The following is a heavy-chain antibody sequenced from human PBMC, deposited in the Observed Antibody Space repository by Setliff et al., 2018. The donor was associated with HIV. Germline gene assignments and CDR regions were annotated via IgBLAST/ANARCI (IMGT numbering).Heavy chain of an antibody. D-gene: IGHD3-10*01. CDR1: GYTFTSYY. V-gene: IGHV1-46*01. Sequence: ASVKVSCKASGYTFTSYYMHWVRQAPGQGLEWMGIINPSGGSTSYAQKFQGWVTMTRDTSISTAYMELSRLRSDDTAVYYCARAPYGSGNRPDYWGQGTLVTVSS. J-gene: IGHJ4*02. CDR2: INPSGGST. CDR3: ARAPYGSGNRPDY.